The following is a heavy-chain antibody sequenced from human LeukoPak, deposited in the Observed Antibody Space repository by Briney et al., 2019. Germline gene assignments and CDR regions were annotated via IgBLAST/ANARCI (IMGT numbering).Heavy chain of an antibody. D-gene: IGHD5-12*01. V-gene: IGHV3-23*01. CDR2: ISGSGGST. J-gene: IGHJ4*02. CDR1: GFTFSSYA. CDR3: ARWIYYFDS. Sequence: GGSLRLSCAASGFTFSSYAMSWVRQAPGKGLEWVSAISGSGGSTYYADSVKGRFTISRDNSRNTLYLQMNNLRAEDTAIYHCARWIYYFDSWGQGTLVTVSS.